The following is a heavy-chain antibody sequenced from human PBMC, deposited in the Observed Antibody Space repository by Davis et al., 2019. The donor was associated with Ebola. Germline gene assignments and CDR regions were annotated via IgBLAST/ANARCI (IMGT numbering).Heavy chain of an antibody. J-gene: IGHJ4*02. CDR2: IYYSGST. V-gene: IGHV4-39*02. CDR3: AEIAAAFN. Sequence: PGGSLRLSCTVSGGSISSSSYYWGWIRQPPGKGLEWIGSIYYSGSTYYNPSLKSRVTISVDTSKNHFSLKLSSVTAADTAVYYCAEIAAAFNWGQGTLVTVSS. CDR1: GGSISSSSYY. D-gene: IGHD6-13*01.